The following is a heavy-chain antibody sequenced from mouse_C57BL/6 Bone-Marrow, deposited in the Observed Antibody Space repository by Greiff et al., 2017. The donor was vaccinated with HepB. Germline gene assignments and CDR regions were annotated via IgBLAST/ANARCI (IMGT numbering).Heavy chain of an antibody. CDR1: GYAFSSYW. Sequence: VQLQQSGAELVKPGASVKISCKASGYAFSSYWMNWVKQRPGKGLEWIGQIYPGDGDTNYNGKFKGKATLTADKSSSTAYMQLSSLTSEDSAVYFCARPPYYYGSSPCAMDYWGQGTSVTVSS. D-gene: IGHD1-1*01. CDR3: ARPPYYYGSSPCAMDY. V-gene: IGHV1-80*01. J-gene: IGHJ4*01. CDR2: IYPGDGDT.